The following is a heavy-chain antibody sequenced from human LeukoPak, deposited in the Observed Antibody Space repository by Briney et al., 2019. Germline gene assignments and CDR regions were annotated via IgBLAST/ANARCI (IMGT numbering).Heavy chain of an antibody. D-gene: IGHD3-10*01. J-gene: IGHJ6*03. Sequence: PSETLSLTCTVSGGSISSYYWSWIRQPPGKGLEWIGYVHYSGSTNYNPSLKSRVTISVDTSENQFSLKLSSVTAADTAVYYCARHVGEGGFGELLTYSYYFYMDVWGKGTTVTISS. CDR2: VHYSGST. V-gene: IGHV4-59*08. CDR1: GGSISSYY. CDR3: ARHVGEGGFGELLTYSYYFYMDV.